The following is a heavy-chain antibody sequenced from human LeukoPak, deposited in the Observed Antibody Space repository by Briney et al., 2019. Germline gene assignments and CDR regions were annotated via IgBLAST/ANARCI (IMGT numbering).Heavy chain of an antibody. CDR3: ARKAPTMITFGGVIAPPFDY. V-gene: IGHV4-38-2*01. CDR2: IYHSGST. J-gene: IGHJ4*02. D-gene: IGHD3-16*02. Sequence: SETLCFTYAGSGYSISSYYYWGWIRRPPAKGLERIGNIYHSGSTYYNPCLKSRVTISVDTSKNQFSLKLSSVTAADTAVYYCARKAPTMITFGGVIAPPFDYWGQGTLVTVSS. CDR1: GYSISSYYY.